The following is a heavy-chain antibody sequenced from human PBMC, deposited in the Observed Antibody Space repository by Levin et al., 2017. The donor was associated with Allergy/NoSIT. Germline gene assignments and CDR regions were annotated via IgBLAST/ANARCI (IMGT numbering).Heavy chain of an antibody. D-gene: IGHD1-26*01. J-gene: IGHJ4*02. V-gene: IGHV3-7*01. Sequence: GGSLRLSCVTSGFTFSSYWMSWVRQAPGKGLEWVANIKMDGSVNTYVDSVKGRFTISRDNAKNSLFLQMNSLRAEDTAIYYCARDDGGSYPTTFAYWGQGARVTVSS. CDR2: IKMDGSVN. CDR1: GFTFSSYW. CDR3: ARDDGGSYPTTFAY.